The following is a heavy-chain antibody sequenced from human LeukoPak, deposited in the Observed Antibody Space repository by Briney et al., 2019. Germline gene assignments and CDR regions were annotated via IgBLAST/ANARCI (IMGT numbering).Heavy chain of an antibody. CDR1: GGSISNYF. J-gene: IGHJ4*02. V-gene: IGHV4-59*01. Sequence: SETLSLTCTVSGGSISNYFWSWIRQPPGKGLEWIGYIYYTGSTNYNPSLKSRVTISVGTSKNQFSLKLSSVTAADTAVYYCARDLGGIYFDYWGQGTLVTVSS. D-gene: IGHD1-26*01. CDR3: ARDLGGIYFDY. CDR2: IYYTGST.